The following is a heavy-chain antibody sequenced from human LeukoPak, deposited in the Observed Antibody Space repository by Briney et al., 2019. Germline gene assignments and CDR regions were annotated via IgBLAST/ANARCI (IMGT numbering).Heavy chain of an antibody. CDR2: IKHDGSEK. CDR1: GFTFSSYW. D-gene: IGHD3-22*01. V-gene: IGHV3-7*01. J-gene: IGHJ4*02. Sequence: GGSLRLSCAASGFTFSSYWMTWVRQAPGKGLEWVANIKHDGSEKYYVDSVRGRFTISRDNAENSLYLQMNSLRAEDTAVYYCARDWDDSSGYPFDYWGQGTLVTVSS. CDR3: ARDWDDSSGYPFDY.